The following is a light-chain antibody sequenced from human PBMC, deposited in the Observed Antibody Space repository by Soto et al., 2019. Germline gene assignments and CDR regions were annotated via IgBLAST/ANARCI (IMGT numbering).Light chain of an antibody. CDR2: EVI. CDR1: SSDVGGYDY. CDR3: CSYAGTYTPVV. V-gene: IGLV2-11*01. J-gene: IGLJ2*01. Sequence: QSAPTQPRSVSGSPGQSVTISCTGTSSDVGGYDYVSWYQQSPGKAPKLLIYEVIERPSGVPDRFSGSKSGNTASLTISGLQGEDEADYYCCSYAGTYTPVVFGGGTKLTVL.